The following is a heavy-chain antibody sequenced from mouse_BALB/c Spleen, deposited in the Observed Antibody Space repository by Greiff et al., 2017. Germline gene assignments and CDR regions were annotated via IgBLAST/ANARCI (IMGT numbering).Heavy chain of an antibody. Sequence: VQLQQSGAELVKPGASVKLSCKASGYTFTSYYMYWVKQRPGQGLEWIGEINPSNGGTNFNEKFKGKATLTADKSSSTAYMQLSSLTSDDSAVYFCACSYYDGSSADDYAMDYWGQGTSVTVSA. J-gene: IGHJ4*01. V-gene: IGHV1-53*01. CDR2: INPSNGGT. CDR1: GYTFTSYY. D-gene: IGHD1-1*01. CDR3: ACSYYDGSSADDYAMDY.